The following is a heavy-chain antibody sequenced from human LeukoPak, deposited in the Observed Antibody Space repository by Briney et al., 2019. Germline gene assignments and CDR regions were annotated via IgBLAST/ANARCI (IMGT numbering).Heavy chain of an antibody. D-gene: IGHD6-6*01. Sequence: GASVKVSCKASGYDFINYGITWVRQAPGQGLEWMGWISLYNGNTDYKLQGRVTMTTDTSTSTAYMELRSLRSDDTAVYYCARGGPFFNSSSSKEYYFDYWGQGTLVTVSS. CDR2: ISLYNGNT. V-gene: IGHV1-18*01. CDR1: GYDFINYG. J-gene: IGHJ4*02. CDR3: ARGGPFFNSSSSKEYYFDY.